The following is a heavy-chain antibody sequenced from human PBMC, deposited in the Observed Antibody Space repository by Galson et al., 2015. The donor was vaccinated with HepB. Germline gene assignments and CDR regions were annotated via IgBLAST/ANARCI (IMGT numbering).Heavy chain of an antibody. CDR2: ISYDGSNK. Sequence: SLRLSCAASEFTFSSYAMHWVRQAPGKGLEWVAVISYDGSNKYYADSVKGRFTISRDNSKNTLYLQMNSLRAEDTAVYYCARGSPRGLHASCFDYWGQGTLVTVSS. CDR3: ARGSPRGLHASCFDY. V-gene: IGHV3-30*04. J-gene: IGHJ4*02. D-gene: IGHD3-10*01. CDR1: EFTFSSYA.